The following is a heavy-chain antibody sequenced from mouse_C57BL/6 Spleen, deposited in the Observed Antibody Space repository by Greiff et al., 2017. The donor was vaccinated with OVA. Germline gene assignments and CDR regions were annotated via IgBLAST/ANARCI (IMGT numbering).Heavy chain of an antibody. CDR3: TTSSSGYDY. V-gene: IGHV14-1*01. CDR1: GFNFKDYY. Sequence: EVQLQQSGAELVRPGASVKLSCPASGFNFKDYYMHWVKQRPEQGLEWIGRIDPEDGDTEYAPKFQGQATMTADTSSNTAYLQLSSLTSADTAVYYCTTSSSGYDYWGQGTTLTVSS. CDR2: IDPEDGDT. J-gene: IGHJ2*01. D-gene: IGHD3-2*02.